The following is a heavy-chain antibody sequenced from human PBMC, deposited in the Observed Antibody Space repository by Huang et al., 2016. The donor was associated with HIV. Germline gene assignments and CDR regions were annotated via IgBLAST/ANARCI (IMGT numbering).Heavy chain of an antibody. V-gene: IGHV4-39*01. CDR2: ISYSGDT. J-gene: IGHJ4*02. CDR1: GGSITDSNYY. D-gene: IGHD3-10*01. Sequence: QLQLQESGPGLVRPSETLSLICTVSGGSITDSNYYWGWIRQPPGKGLEGIGSISYSGDTDYNPSLKSRVTMSVDTSKKRFSLDIRSVAVADTAIYYCARHFGSWSGYFDSWGQGTLVPVSS. CDR3: ARHFGSWSGYFDS.